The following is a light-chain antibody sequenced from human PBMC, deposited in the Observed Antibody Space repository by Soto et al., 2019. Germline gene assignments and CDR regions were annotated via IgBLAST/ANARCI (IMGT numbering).Light chain of an antibody. Sequence: EIVMTQSPGTLSVSPGERSTLSCRASQSISGNLVWYQQKPGQPPRLLISGTSNRATGIPDRFSGSGSGTDFTLTISRLEPEDFAVYFCQQFGNSPWTFGQGTKVDIK. CDR1: QSISGN. CDR2: GTS. V-gene: IGKV3-20*01. CDR3: QQFGNSPWT. J-gene: IGKJ1*01.